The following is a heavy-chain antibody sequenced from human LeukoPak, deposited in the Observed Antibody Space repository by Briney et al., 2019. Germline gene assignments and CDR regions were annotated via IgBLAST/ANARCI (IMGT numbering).Heavy chain of an antibody. J-gene: IGHJ5*02. CDR3: ASDIRLGELLTLDP. Sequence: VSCKAPGGTLSRYTTSWVRQTPGQGLERMGGIIPIFGTPNNTQKFQGRDTITPDGTTSTSYMELSTLRTEEPPAYPCASDIRLGELLTLDPWGQGTLVTVSS. CDR2: IIPIFGTP. V-gene: IGHV1-69*01. CDR1: GGTLSRYT. D-gene: IGHD3-16*01.